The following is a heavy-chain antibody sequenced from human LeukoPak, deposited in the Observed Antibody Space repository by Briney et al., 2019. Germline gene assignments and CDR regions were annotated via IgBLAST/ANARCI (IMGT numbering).Heavy chain of an antibody. D-gene: IGHD6-19*01. J-gene: IGHJ4*02. CDR3: ARPQTSGFYYFDY. V-gene: IGHV1-46*01. Sequence: ASVKVSCKASGYTFTTYYIHWVRQAPGEGLEWMGLINPSGGGTSYAQKFQGRVTMTRDTSTSTVYMDLSSLSSEDTAVYYYARPQTSGFYYFDYWGQGTLVTVSS. CDR1: GYTFTTYY. CDR2: INPSGGGT.